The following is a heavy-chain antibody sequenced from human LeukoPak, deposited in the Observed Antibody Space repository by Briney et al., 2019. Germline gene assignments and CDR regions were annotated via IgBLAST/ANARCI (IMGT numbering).Heavy chain of an antibody. Sequence: TSVKVSCKASGFTFTNSAMQWVRQARGQRLEWIGWLVVGSGNTNYAQNFQERVTITGDMSTSTAYMELSSLRSEDTAVYYCAADDLTRGYWGQGTLVTVSS. CDR1: GFTFTNSA. V-gene: IGHV1-58*02. CDR2: LVVGSGNT. CDR3: AADDLTRGY. J-gene: IGHJ4*02.